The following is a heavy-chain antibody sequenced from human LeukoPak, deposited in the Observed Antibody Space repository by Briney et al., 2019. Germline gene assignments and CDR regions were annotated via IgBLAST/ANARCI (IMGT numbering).Heavy chain of an antibody. CDR2: IYHSGRT. D-gene: IGHD3-22*01. J-gene: IGHJ3*02. CDR1: GGSISRGGYS. Sequence: SQTLSLTCAVSGGSISRGGYSWSWIRQPPGKGLEWIGYIYHSGRTCYNPSLKSRVTISVDTSKNQFSLKLSSVTAADTAVYYCARGARYYYDSSGYYYANTNPRDAFDIWGQGSVVTVSS. CDR3: ARGARYYYDSSGYYYANTNPRDAFDI. V-gene: IGHV4-30-2*01.